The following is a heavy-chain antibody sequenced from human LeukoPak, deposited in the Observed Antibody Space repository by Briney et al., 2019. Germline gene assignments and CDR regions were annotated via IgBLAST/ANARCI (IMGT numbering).Heavy chain of an antibody. Sequence: ASVKVSCKASGYTFTGYYMHWVRQAPGQGLEWMGWMNPNSGNTGYAQKFQGRVTMTRNTSISTAYMELSSLRSEDTAVYYCARGRYDFWSGYSSLANYYYYGMDVWGQGTTVTVSS. CDR2: MNPNSGNT. CDR3: ARGRYDFWSGYSSLANYYYYGMDV. D-gene: IGHD3-3*01. CDR1: GYTFTGYY. J-gene: IGHJ6*02. V-gene: IGHV1-8*02.